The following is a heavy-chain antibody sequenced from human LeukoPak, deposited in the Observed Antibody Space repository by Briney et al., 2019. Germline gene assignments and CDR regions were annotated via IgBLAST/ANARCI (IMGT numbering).Heavy chain of an antibody. V-gene: IGHV4-4*02. Sequence: PSETLSLTCGVSGGSIDITNYWSWVRQAPGKGLEWIGEIAHDGTTNYNPSLRSRVAMSFDRANNQFSLSLTSVTAADTAVYYCTREDRPYCPFAYWGQGVLVTVSS. D-gene: IGHD1-26*01. J-gene: IGHJ4*02. CDR3: TREDRPYCPFAY. CDR2: IAHDGTT. CDR1: GGSIDITNY.